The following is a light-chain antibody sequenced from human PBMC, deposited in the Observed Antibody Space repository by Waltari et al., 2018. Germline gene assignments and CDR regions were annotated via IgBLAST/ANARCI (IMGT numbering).Light chain of an antibody. CDR1: ALSQQY. V-gene: IGLV3-25*03. Sequence: SYELTQPPSVSVSPGQTARITCPGDALSQQYGWWYQQKAGQAPVLVINKDNERPSGIPERFSGSSSGTTVTLTISGVQAEDEADYYCQSTDNSNTYWVFGGGTKLTVL. J-gene: IGLJ3*02. CDR3: QSTDNSNTYWV. CDR2: KDN.